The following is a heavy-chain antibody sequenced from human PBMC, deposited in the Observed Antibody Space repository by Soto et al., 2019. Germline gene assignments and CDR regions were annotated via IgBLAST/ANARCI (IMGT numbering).Heavy chain of an antibody. J-gene: IGHJ4*02. CDR2: INHSGST. D-gene: IGHD4-4*01. V-gene: IGHV4-34*01. CDR1: GGSFSGYY. Sequence: QVQLQQWGAGLLKPSETLSLTCAVYGGSFSGYYWSWIRQPPGKGLEWIGEINHSGSTNYNPSLKSRVTISVDTSKNQFSPKLSSVTAADTAVYYCARGDGSNFDYWGQGTLVTVSS. CDR3: ARGDGSNFDY.